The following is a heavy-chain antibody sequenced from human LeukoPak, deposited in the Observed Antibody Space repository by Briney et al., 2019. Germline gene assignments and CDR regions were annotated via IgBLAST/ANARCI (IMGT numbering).Heavy chain of an antibody. CDR1: GGSISSGDYY. V-gene: IGHV4-30-4*01. CDR3: AREGELLDGDYGGYFDY. D-gene: IGHD4-17*01. Sequence: SETLSLTCTVSGGSISSGDYYWSWIRRPPGKGLEWIGYIYYSGSTYYNPSLKSRVTISVDTSKNQFSLKLSSVTAADTAVYYCAREGELLDGDYGGYFDYWGQGTLVTVSS. J-gene: IGHJ4*02. CDR2: IYYSGST.